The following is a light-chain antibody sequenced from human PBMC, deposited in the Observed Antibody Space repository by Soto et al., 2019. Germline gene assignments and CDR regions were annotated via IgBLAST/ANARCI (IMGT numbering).Light chain of an antibody. J-gene: IGKJ4*02. CDR3: QQRSNWPPLT. CDR2: DAT. Sequence: EIVLTQSPATLSLSPGDRATLSCRASQSVSSYLVWYQQKPGQAPRLLIYDATNRATGIPARFSGSGSGTAFTLTISSLEPEDFAAYYCQQRSNWPPLTFGGGTKVEIK. CDR1: QSVSSY. V-gene: IGKV3-11*01.